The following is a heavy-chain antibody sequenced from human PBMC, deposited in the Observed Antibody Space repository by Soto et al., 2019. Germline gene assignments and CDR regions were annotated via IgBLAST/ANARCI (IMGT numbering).Heavy chain of an antibody. D-gene: IGHD3-16*01. V-gene: IGHV3-30*18. J-gene: IGHJ4*02. CDR2: ISYDGSNK. CDR1: GFTFSSYG. Sequence: QVQLVESGGGVVQPGRSLRLSCAASGFTFSSYGMHWVRQAPGKGLEWVAVISYDGSNKYYADSVKGRFTISRDNSKNTLYLQMNSLRAEDTAVYYWAKDRGGEVDYWGQGTLVTVSS. CDR3: AKDRGGEVDY.